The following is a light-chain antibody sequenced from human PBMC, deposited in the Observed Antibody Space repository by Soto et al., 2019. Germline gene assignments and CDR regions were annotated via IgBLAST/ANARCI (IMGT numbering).Light chain of an antibody. CDR1: QGIRKD. J-gene: IGKJ1*01. V-gene: IGKV1-17*01. CDR2: GAS. CDR3: LQHNHSPWT. Sequence: QMTQSPSSLSASVGDSVTITCRASQGIRKDLGWYQQKPGKAPQRLIYGASFLHTGVPSRFSGSGSGTEFTLTVSSLQPEDFAPYFCLQHNHSPWTFGQGTKV.